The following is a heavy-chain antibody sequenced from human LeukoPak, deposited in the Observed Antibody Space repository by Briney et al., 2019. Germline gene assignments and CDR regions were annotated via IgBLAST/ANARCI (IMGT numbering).Heavy chain of an antibody. J-gene: IGHJ5*02. Sequence: KSSETLSLTCTVSGDSISTYYWSWIRQPPGKGLEWIGRIYTSGSTNYNPSLKSRVTMSVDTSKNQFSLKLSSVTAADTAVYYCAREPTTMIGSTPWFDPWGQGTLVTVSS. D-gene: IGHD3-22*01. CDR1: GDSISTYY. CDR3: AREPTTMIGSTPWFDP. CDR2: IYTSGST. V-gene: IGHV4-4*07.